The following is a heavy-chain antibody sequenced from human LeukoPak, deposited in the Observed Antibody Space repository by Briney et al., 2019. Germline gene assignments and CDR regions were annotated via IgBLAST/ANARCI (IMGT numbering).Heavy chain of an antibody. CDR3: ARDRDYGDYNTQDLFVY. D-gene: IGHD4-17*01. Sequence: ASVNVSCTASGYTFTNFGISWVQQAPGQGLEWMGWISAYNGNTNYAQRLQGRVTMTTDTSTSTAYMELRSLRSDDTAVYYCARDRDYGDYNTQDLFVYWGQGTLVTVSS. V-gene: IGHV1-18*01. CDR2: ISAYNGNT. J-gene: IGHJ4*02. CDR1: GYTFTNFG.